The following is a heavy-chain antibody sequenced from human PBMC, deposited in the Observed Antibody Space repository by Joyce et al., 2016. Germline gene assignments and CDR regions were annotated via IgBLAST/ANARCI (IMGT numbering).Heavy chain of an antibody. Sequence: QVQLQQSGPGLVKPSQTLSLTCAISGDSVFSNSAAWNWIRQSPSRGLEWLGRTYYRSKWYSDYGVSGRGRITINPDTSKNQFSLQLKSVTPEDTAVYYCARDLPRATTGTRSFDYWGQGALVTVSS. CDR1: GDSVFSNSAA. D-gene: IGHD1-1*01. J-gene: IGHJ4*02. V-gene: IGHV6-1*01. CDR3: ARDLPRATTGTRSFDY. CDR2: TYYRSKWYS.